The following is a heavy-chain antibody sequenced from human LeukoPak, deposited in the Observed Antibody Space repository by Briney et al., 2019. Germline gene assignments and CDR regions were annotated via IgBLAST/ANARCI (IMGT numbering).Heavy chain of an antibody. CDR2: ISSSSSYI. CDR1: GFTFSSYA. D-gene: IGHD3-10*01. Sequence: GGSLRLSCAASGFTFSSYAMSWVRQAPGKGLEWVSSISSSSSYIYYADSVKGRFTISRDNAKNSLYLQMNSLRAEDTAVYYCARGRTYYYGSGTFPGDAFDIWGQGTMVTVSS. V-gene: IGHV3-21*01. CDR3: ARGRTYYYGSGTFPGDAFDI. J-gene: IGHJ3*02.